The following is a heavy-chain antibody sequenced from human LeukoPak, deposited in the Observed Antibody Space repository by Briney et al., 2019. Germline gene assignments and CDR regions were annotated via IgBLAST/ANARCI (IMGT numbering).Heavy chain of an antibody. CDR2: INHSGST. Sequence: SETLSLTCAVYGGSFSGYYWSWIHQPPGKGLEWIGEINHSGSTNYNPSLKSRVTISVDTSKNQFSLKLSSVTAADTAVYYCARAPTYYYDSSGYYIGYFDYWGQGTLVTVSS. CDR3: ARAPTYYYDSSGYYIGYFDY. D-gene: IGHD3-22*01. J-gene: IGHJ4*02. V-gene: IGHV4-34*01. CDR1: GGSFSGYY.